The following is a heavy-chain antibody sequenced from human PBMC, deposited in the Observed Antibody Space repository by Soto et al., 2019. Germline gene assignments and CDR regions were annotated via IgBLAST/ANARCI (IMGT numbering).Heavy chain of an antibody. CDR1: GYTFATYG. V-gene: IGHV1-18*01. Sequence: QVQLLQSGAEVKKPGASVKVSCKASGYTFATYGISWVRQAPGHGLEWMGWITPDNGYTNYAQKLQGRVTMTTDTSTSTAYMEVRSLRSDDTAVYYCARLAPCSGGTCYSRPLDSWGQGTLVTVSS. CDR2: ITPDNGYT. J-gene: IGHJ4*02. CDR3: ARLAPCSGGTCYSRPLDS. D-gene: IGHD2-15*01.